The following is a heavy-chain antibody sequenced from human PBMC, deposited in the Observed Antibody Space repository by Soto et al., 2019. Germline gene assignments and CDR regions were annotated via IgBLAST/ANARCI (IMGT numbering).Heavy chain of an antibody. D-gene: IGHD2-15*01. CDR3: ARMGSIVVVAAAQNGFDP. Sequence: QVQLVQSGAEVKKPGASVKVSCKASGYTFTSYGISWVRQAPGRGLEWMGWICGYNGNTRYAQKLQGRSTMTTDTSTRKAYMELRSRRTDETTVDYCARMGSIVVVAAAQNGFDPWGQGTLVTVSS. CDR1: GYTFTSYG. V-gene: IGHV1-18*01. J-gene: IGHJ5*02. CDR2: ICGYNGNT.